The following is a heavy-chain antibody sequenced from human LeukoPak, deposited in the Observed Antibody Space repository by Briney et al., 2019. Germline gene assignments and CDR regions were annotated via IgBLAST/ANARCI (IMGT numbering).Heavy chain of an antibody. Sequence: GGSLRLSCAASGFTFSSYRMNWVRQAPGKGLEWVSAISSSSSYIYYADSVKGRFTISRDNAKNSLYLQMNSLRAEDTAVYYCARDTSTMIVDNWFDPWGQGTLVTVSS. D-gene: IGHD3-22*01. CDR3: ARDTSTMIVDNWFDP. CDR1: GFTFSSYR. CDR2: ISSSSSYI. J-gene: IGHJ5*02. V-gene: IGHV3-21*01.